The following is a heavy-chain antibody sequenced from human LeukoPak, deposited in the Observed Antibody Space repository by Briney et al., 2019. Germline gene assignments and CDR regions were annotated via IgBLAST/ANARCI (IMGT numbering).Heavy chain of an antibody. Sequence: SETLSLTCTVSGGSISSHYWSWIRQPPGKGLEWIGYMYYTGVTNYNPSLKSRVTISVDTSKNQFSLKLSSVTAADTAVYYCARLYCSSTGCDRMFDYWGQGILVTVSS. CDR3: ARLYCSSTGCDRMFDY. J-gene: IGHJ4*02. D-gene: IGHD2-2*01. V-gene: IGHV4-59*11. CDR2: MYYTGVT. CDR1: GGSISSHY.